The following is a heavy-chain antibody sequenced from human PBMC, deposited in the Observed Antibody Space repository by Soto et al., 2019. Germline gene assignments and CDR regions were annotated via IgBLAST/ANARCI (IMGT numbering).Heavy chain of an antibody. J-gene: IGHJ4*02. CDR1: GLAFSTHW. CDR3: ATYYFGSGSYYRFDT. Sequence: TGGSLRLSCAASGLAFSTHWMTWVRQAPGKGLEWVANINQDGTEKYYVDSVKGRFTISRDNAKNSLYLQMNSLTSDDTAVYFCATYYFGSGSYYRFDTWGQGTLVTVSS. V-gene: IGHV3-7*03. CDR2: INQDGTEK. D-gene: IGHD3-10*01.